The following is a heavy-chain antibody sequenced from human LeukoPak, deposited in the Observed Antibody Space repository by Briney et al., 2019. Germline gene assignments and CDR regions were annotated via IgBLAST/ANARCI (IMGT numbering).Heavy chain of an antibody. V-gene: IGHV1-18*01. CDR3: ARGGETALIVGGAFDI. D-gene: IGHD3-22*01. J-gene: IGHJ3*02. CDR2: ISAYNGNT. Sequence: ASVKVSCKASRYTFTSYDINWVRQAPGQGLEWMGWISAYNGNTNYAQKLQGRVTMTTDTSTSTAYMELRRLRSDDTAVYYCARGGETALIVGGAFDIWGQGTMVTVSS. CDR1: RYTFTSYD.